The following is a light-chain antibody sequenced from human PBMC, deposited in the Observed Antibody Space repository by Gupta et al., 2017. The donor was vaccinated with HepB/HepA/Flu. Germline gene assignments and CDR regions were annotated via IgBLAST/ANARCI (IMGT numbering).Light chain of an antibody. V-gene: IGKV1-39*01. CDR2: AAS. CDR1: QSVTTY. Sequence: DIQMTQSPSSLSASVGDRVTVTCRASQSVTTYLNWYQQKPGKAPNLLIYAASRLQSGVPSRFSGSGSGTDFTLTISSLQPEDFATYYCQQSFSYPYTCGQGTTLEI. CDR3: QQSFSYPYT. J-gene: IGKJ2*01.